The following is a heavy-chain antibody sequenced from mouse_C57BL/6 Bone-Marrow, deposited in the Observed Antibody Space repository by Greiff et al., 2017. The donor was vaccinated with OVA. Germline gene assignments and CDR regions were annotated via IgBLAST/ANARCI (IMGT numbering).Heavy chain of an antibody. CDR1: GYTFTDYY. J-gene: IGHJ2*01. Sequence: VQLQQSGPELVKPGASVKISCKASGYTFTDYYMNWVKQSHGKSLEWIGDINPKNGGTSYNQKFKGKATLTVDKSSSTAYMELRSLTSEDSTVYYCARGGRTVVATYYFDYWGQGTTLTVSS. V-gene: IGHV1-26*01. CDR3: ARGGRTVVATYYFDY. CDR2: INPKNGGT. D-gene: IGHD1-1*01.